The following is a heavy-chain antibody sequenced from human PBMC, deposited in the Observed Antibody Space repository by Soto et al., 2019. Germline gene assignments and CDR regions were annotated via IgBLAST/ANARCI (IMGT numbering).Heavy chain of an antibody. D-gene: IGHD1-26*01. CDR3: ARVTYSGTYYLDH. J-gene: IGHJ4*01. CDR2: INHSGST. V-gene: IGHV4-34*01. CDR1: GGSFSGYY. Sequence: SETRSLTCAVYGGSFSGYYWSWIRQPPGKGLEWIGEINHSGSTNYNPSLKSRVTISVDTSKNQFSLKLSSVTAADTAVYYCARVTYSGTYYLDHWGHGTLATVSS.